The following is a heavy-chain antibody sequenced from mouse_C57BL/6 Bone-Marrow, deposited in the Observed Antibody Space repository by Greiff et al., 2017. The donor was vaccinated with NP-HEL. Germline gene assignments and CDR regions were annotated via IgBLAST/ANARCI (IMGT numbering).Heavy chain of an antibody. Sequence: EVQLQESGGGLVKPGGSLKLSCAASGFTFSSYTMSWVRQTPEKRLEWVATISGGGGNTYYPDSVKGRFTISRDNAKNTLYLQMSSLRSEDTALYYCARGLAWFAYWGQGTLVTVSA. CDR3: ARGLAWFAY. CDR1: GFTFSSYT. CDR2: ISGGGGNT. J-gene: IGHJ3*01. V-gene: IGHV5-9*01. D-gene: IGHD4-1*01.